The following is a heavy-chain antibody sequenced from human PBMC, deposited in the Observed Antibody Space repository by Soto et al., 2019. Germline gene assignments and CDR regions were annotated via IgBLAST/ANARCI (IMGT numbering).Heavy chain of an antibody. CDR3: ARERAGLLIPFGGVDY. V-gene: IGHV3-48*04. J-gene: IGHJ4*02. CDR1: GFTFSSYS. Sequence: GGSLRLSCAASGFTFSSYSMNWVRQAPGKGLEWVSYISSSSSTIYYADSVKGRFTISRDNAKNSLYLQMNSMRSEDTAVYCCARERAGLLIPFGGVDYWGQGTLVTVSS. CDR2: ISSSSSTI. D-gene: IGHD3-16*01.